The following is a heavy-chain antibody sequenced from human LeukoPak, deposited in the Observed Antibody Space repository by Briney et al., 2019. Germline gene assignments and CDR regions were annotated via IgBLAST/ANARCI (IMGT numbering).Heavy chain of an antibody. CDR2: VNEDGSQK. CDR3: ARGKGWIDP. CDR1: GFTFTKNW. V-gene: IGHV3-7*01. Sequence: GGSLRLSCAASGFTFTKNWMSWFRQAPGKGLEWVGNVNEDGSQKNYVDSVKGRLTISRDNAKNSVYLQMNNLRVEEMAVYYCARGKGWIDPWGQGTLVTVSS. J-gene: IGHJ5*02.